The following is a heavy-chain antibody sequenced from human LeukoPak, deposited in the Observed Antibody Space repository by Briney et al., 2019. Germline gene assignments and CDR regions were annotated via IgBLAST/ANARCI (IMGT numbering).Heavy chain of an antibody. CDR1: GIRFTGSA. Sequence: PGRSLRLSCAASGIRFTGSAIHWVRQAPGKGLESVGRIRGKTNNYATAYAAAVEGRFIISRDDSNNTAFLQMNSLKSEDTAVYYCTRLGGATYELFDYWGQGNLVTVSS. D-gene: IGHD1-26*01. CDR3: TRLGGATYELFDY. J-gene: IGHJ4*02. V-gene: IGHV3-73*01. CDR2: IRGKTNNYAT.